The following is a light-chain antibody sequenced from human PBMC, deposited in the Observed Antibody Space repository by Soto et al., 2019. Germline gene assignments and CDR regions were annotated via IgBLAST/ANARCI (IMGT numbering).Light chain of an antibody. CDR3: SPYTSCSPWV. Sequence: QSALTQPASVSGSPGQSITISCTGTSSDVGGYNYVSWYQQHPGKAPKLMIYEVSNRPSGVSNRFSGSKSGNTTSLTISGLQAEDEADYYCSPYTSCSPWVFGGGTKLTVL. V-gene: IGLV2-14*01. J-gene: IGLJ3*02. CDR2: EVS. CDR1: SSDVGGYNY.